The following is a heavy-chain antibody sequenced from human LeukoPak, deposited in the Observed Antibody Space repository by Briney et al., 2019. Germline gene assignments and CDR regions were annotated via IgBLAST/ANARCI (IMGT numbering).Heavy chain of an antibody. V-gene: IGHV1-2*02. CDR2: IDPNNGGT. CDR1: VYTFTAYY. Sequence: ASVKVSSTASVYTFTAYYIHWVRQAPGQGLEWMGWIDPNNGGTNFAQKFQGRVTMTRDTSITTAYVELSSLKSDDTAVYYCAKGDTHWDYWGQGTQVTVSS. J-gene: IGHJ4*02. CDR3: AKGDTHWDY. D-gene: IGHD1-1*01.